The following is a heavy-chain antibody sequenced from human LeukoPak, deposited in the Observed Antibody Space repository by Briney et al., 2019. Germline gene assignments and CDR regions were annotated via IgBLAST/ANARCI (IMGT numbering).Heavy chain of an antibody. CDR2: IISDGITT. D-gene: IGHD2/OR15-2a*01. V-gene: IGHV3-74*01. CDR1: GLPYQNTW. CDR3: AADGEYAFLV. J-gene: IGHJ3*01. Sequence: ETGGSLRLSCAASGLPYQNTWMHWIRQAPGKGLVWVSRIISDGITTTYADSVKGRFTISRDNAKNTLYLQMNSLRADDTAVYYCAADGEYAFLVWGQGTMVTVSS.